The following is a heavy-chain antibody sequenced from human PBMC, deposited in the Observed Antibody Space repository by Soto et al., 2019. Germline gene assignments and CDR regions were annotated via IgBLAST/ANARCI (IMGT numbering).Heavy chain of an antibody. CDR2: INPSGGST. Sequence: ASVKVSCKASGYTFTSYGISWVRQAPGQGLEWMGIINPSGGSTSYAQKFQGRVTMTRDTSTSTVYMELSSLRSEDTAVYYCARDSAVTMVRERTGHGMDVWGQGTTVTVSS. D-gene: IGHD3-10*01. CDR1: GYTFTSYG. J-gene: IGHJ6*02. CDR3: ARDSAVTMVRERTGHGMDV. V-gene: IGHV1-46*03.